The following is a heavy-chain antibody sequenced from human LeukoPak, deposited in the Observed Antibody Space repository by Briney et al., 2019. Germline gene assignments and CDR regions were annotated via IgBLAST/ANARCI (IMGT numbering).Heavy chain of an antibody. CDR3: AKDNPITMIVVVNPVLGY. Sequence: GGSLRLSCAASGFTFSSYAMSWVRQAPGKGVEWVSAISGSGGSTYYADSVKGRFTISRDNSKKRLYLQMNSLRAEDTAVYYCAKDNPITMIVVVNPVLGYWGQGTLVTVSS. D-gene: IGHD3-22*01. J-gene: IGHJ4*02. CDR1: GFTFSSYA. CDR2: ISGSGGST. V-gene: IGHV3-23*01.